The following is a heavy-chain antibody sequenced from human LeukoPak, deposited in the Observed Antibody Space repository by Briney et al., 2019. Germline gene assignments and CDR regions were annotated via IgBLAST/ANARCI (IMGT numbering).Heavy chain of an antibody. CDR1: GFTVSSNY. D-gene: IGHD5-18*01. CDR3: ARDSCGKNYFDY. CDR2: IYRGGST. Sequence: GGSLRLSCAASGFTVSSNYMSWLRQAPGKGLEWVSVIYRGGSTYYADSVKGRFTISRDNSRNTLYLQMNSLRAEDTAVYYCARDSCGKNYFDYWGQGTLVTVSS. J-gene: IGHJ4*02. V-gene: IGHV3-53*01.